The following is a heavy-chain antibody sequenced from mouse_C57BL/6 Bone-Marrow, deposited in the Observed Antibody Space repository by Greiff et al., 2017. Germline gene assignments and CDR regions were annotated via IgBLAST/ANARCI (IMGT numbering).Heavy chain of an antibody. J-gene: IGHJ2*01. Sequence: EVHLVESGGGLVKPGGSLKLSCAASGFTFSDYGMHWVRQAPEKGLEWVAYISSGSSTIYYADTVKGRFTISSDNAKNTRCLQMTRLRSEETAMYYCARDGTGGYWGQGTTLTVSA. CDR3: ARDGTGGY. CDR1: GFTFSDYG. V-gene: IGHV5-17*01. CDR2: ISSGSSTI. D-gene: IGHD1-1*01.